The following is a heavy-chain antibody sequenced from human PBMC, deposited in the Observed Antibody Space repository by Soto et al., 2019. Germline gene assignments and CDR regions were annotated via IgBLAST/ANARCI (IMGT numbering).Heavy chain of an antibody. CDR1: GFTFSSYA. CDR2: ISSNGGST. D-gene: IGHD2-2*02. CDR3: VKDGFVVVPAAIVDGGDGYFQH. Sequence: PGGSLRLSCSASGFTFSSYAMHWVRQAPGKGLEYVSAISSNGGSTYYADSVKGRFTISRDNSKNTLYLQMSSLRAEDTAVYYYVKDGFVVVPAAIVDGGDGYFQHWGQGTLVTVSS. V-gene: IGHV3-64D*06. J-gene: IGHJ1*01.